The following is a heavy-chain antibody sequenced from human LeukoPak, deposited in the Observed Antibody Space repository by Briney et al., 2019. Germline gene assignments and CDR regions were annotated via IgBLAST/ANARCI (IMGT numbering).Heavy chain of an antibody. CDR3: AKQMTYTDDYFEY. CDR2: ISTTGGST. J-gene: IGHJ4*02. D-gene: IGHD5-18*01. CDR1: GFTFSNYA. V-gene: IGHV3-23*01. Sequence: QPGGSLRLSCAASGFTFSNYAMTWVRQAPGKGLEWVSAISTTGGSTYYADSVKGRFTISRDNSRNTLFLQMNSLRAEDTAVYYCAKQMTYTDDYFEYWGQGTLVTVSS.